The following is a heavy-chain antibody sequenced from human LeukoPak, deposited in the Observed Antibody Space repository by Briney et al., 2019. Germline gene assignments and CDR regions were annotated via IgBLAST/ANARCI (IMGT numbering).Heavy chain of an antibody. CDR1: GGSFSGYY. V-gene: IGHV4-34*01. Sequence: SETLSLTCAVYGGSFSGYYWSWIRQPPGKGLEWIGEINHSGSTNYNPSLKSRVTISVDTSKNQFPLKLSSVTAADTAVYYCASSHKRFDYWGQGTLVTVSS. CDR3: ASSHKRFDY. CDR2: INHSGST. J-gene: IGHJ4*02.